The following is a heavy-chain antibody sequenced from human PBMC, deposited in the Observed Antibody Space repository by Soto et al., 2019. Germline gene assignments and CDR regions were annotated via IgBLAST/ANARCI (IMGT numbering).Heavy chain of an antibody. CDR3: ASLRFLEWLLQFDY. CDR2: ISGSGGST. V-gene: IGHV3-23*01. D-gene: IGHD3-3*01. CDR1: GFTFSSYA. J-gene: IGHJ4*02. Sequence: GSLRLSCAASGFTFSSYAMSWVRQAPGKGLEWVSAISGSGGSTYYADSVKGRFTISRDNSKNTLYLHMNSRRAEDTAVYYCASLRFLEWLLQFDYWGQGTLVTVSS.